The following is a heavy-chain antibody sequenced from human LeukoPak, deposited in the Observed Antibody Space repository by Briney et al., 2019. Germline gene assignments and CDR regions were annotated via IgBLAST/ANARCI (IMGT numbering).Heavy chain of an antibody. CDR3: ARDHLWYYDSSGYYNNLDY. V-gene: IGHV4-34*01. Sequence: SETLSLTCAVYGGSFSGYYWSWIRQPPGKGLEWIGEINHSGSTNYNPSLKSRVTISVDTSKNQFSLKLSSVTAADTAVYYCARDHLWYYDSSGYYNNLDYWGQGTLVTVSS. CDR1: GGSFSGYY. D-gene: IGHD3-22*01. CDR2: INHSGST. J-gene: IGHJ4*02.